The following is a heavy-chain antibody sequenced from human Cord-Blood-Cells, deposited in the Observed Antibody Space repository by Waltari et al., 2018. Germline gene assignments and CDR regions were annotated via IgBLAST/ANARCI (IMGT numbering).Heavy chain of an antibody. CDR2: ISYSGRT. CDR3: ARGVSIAARGVACDI. Sequence: QVQLQESGPGLVKPSETLSLTCTVSGGSISSYYWSWIRQPPGKGLEWSGYISYSGRTNYNPSRKSRVTISVDTSKNQFSLKLSSVTAADTAVYYCARGVSIAARGVACDIWGQGTMVTVSS. V-gene: IGHV4-59*01. J-gene: IGHJ3*02. CDR1: GGSISSYY. D-gene: IGHD6-6*01.